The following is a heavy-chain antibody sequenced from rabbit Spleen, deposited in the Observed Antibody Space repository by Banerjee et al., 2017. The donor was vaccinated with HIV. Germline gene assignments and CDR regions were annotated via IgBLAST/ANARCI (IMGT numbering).Heavy chain of an antibody. Sequence: QQLVESGGGLVKPGASLTLTCKASGFSFSAGHDMCWVRQAPGKGLEWIACIAVGSSGVTWYANWAKGRFTISATSSTTVTLQMTSLTAADTATYFCARDTSTSFSSYGMDLWGQGTLVTVS. J-gene: IGHJ6*01. V-gene: IGHV1S40*01. CDR1: GFSFSAGHD. D-gene: IGHD1-1*01. CDR3: ARDTSTSFSSYGMDL. CDR2: IAVGSSGVT.